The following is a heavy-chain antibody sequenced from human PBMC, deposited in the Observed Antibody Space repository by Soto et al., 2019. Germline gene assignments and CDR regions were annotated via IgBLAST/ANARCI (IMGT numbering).Heavy chain of an antibody. CDR1: GYTFSSYG. J-gene: IGHJ4*02. V-gene: IGHV1-18*01. CDR2: IRISNGKT. Sequence: QVQLVQSGAEMKNPGASVKVSCKASGYTFSSYGISWMRQAPGQGLEWLGWIRISNGKTNYVQRLQGRVTLTTDTSTSTAYMELRSLRSDDTAVDYCAKGGYCGTTSCYTTLDYWGQGTLVTVAS. D-gene: IGHD2-2*02. CDR3: AKGGYCGTTSCYTTLDY.